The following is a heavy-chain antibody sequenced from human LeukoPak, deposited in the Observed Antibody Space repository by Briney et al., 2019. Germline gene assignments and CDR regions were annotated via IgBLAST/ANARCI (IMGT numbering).Heavy chain of an antibody. V-gene: IGHV3-23*01. CDR1: GFTFSSCA. CDR3: AKGGNIVVVVAYFDY. D-gene: IGHD2-15*01. Sequence: GGSLRLSCAASGFTFSSCAVRWVRQAPGEGQEGVSAIIGSGSSTYYANFVKGRFTTSRDNSNNTLYLQMNRLRAEDTTVYYCAKGGNIVVVVAYFDYWGQGTLVTVSS. J-gene: IGHJ4*02. CDR2: IIGSGSST.